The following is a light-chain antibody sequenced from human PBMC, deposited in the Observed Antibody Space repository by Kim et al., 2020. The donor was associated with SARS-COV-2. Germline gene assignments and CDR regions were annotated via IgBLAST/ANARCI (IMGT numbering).Light chain of an antibody. CDR2: SNN. CDR3: AAWDDSLNGVV. V-gene: IGLV1-44*01. Sequence: GQRVTISCSASSSNIGRNTVNWYQQLPGTAPKLLIYSNNQRPSGVPDRFSGSRSGTSASLAISGLQSEDEADYYCAAWDDSLNGVVFGGGTQLTVL. CDR1: SSNIGRNT. J-gene: IGLJ2*01.